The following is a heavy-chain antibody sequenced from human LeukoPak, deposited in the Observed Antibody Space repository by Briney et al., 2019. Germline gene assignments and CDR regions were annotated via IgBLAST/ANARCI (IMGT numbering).Heavy chain of an antibody. V-gene: IGHV4-39*01. CDR2: IHYSGST. J-gene: IGHJ2*01. CDR1: GGSISSSRFY. CDR3: ARHVSSDLRIVVVTSDWYFDF. Sequence: SETLSLTCIVSGGSISSSRFYWGWIRQPPGKGLEWIGTIHYSGSTYYNPSLKSRVTISADTSKNQFSLNLNSVTAADTGVYYCARHVSSDLRIVVVTSDWYFDFWGRGTLVTVSS. D-gene: IGHD2-21*02.